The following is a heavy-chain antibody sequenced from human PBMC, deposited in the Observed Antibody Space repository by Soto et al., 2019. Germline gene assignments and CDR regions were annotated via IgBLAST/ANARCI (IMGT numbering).Heavy chain of an antibody. V-gene: IGHV4-59*08. CDR2: IYYSGST. D-gene: IGHD4-17*01. J-gene: IGHJ3*02. CDR1: GGSISSYY. Sequence: SETLSLTCTVSGGSISSYYWSWIRQPPGKGLEWIGYIYYSGSTNYNPSLKSRVTISVDTSKNQFSLKLSSVTAADTAVYYCAITNHYEEGRTGAFDIWGQGTMVTVSS. CDR3: AITNHYEEGRTGAFDI.